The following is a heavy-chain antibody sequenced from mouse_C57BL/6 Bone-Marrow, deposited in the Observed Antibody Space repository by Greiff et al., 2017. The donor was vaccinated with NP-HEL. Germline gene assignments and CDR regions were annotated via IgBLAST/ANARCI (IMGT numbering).Heavy chain of an antibody. CDR3: ARHHRPYWYFDV. CDR2: ISSGGSYT. V-gene: IGHV5-6*01. J-gene: IGHJ1*03. Sequence: EVKLVESGGDLVKPGGSLKLSCAASGFTFSSYGMSWVRQTPDKRLEWVATISSGGSYTYYPDSVKGRFTISRDNAKNTLYLQMSSLKSEDTAMYYCARHHRPYWYFDVWGTGTTVTVSS. CDR1: GFTFSSYG.